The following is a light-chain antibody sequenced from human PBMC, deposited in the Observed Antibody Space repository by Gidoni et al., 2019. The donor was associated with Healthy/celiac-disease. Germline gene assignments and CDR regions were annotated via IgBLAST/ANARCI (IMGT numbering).Light chain of an antibody. Sequence: DIVFTQSPGTLSLSPGERATLSCRASQSVSSSYLAWYQQKPGQAPRLLIYGASSRATGIPDRFSGSGSGTDFTLTISRLEPEDFAVYYCQQYGSSPPFGGGTKVEIK. CDR3: QQYGSSPP. CDR1: QSVSSSY. CDR2: GAS. V-gene: IGKV3-20*01. J-gene: IGKJ4*01.